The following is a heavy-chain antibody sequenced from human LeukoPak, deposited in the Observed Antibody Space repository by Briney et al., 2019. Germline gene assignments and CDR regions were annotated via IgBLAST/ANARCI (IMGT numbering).Heavy chain of an antibody. Sequence: GGSLRLSCAASGFTFDDYAMHWGRHAPGKGLEWVSGSSWNSGSIGYADSVKGRFTISRDNAKNSLYLQMNSLRAEDTALYYCAKDRRSGCDTLESGAFDIWGQGTMVTVSS. V-gene: IGHV3-9*01. D-gene: IGHD5-12*01. CDR1: GFTFDDYA. CDR3: AKDRRSGCDTLESGAFDI. J-gene: IGHJ3*02. CDR2: SSWNSGSI.